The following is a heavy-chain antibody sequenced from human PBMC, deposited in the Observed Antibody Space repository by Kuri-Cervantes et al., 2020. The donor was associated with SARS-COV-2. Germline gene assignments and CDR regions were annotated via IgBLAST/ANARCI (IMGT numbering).Heavy chain of an antibody. D-gene: IGHD2/OR15-2a*01. CDR2: INPSCGNT. CDR1: GCTFTSYY. CDR3: ARGTAAGRDSTYVLDY. Sequence: ASVKVSCKASGCTFTSYYMHWVRQAPGQGLEWMGIINPSCGNTSYAQKFQGRVTITRDTSTSTVYMELSSLRSEDTAVYYCARGTAAGRDSTYVLDYWGQGTLVTVSS. J-gene: IGHJ4*02. V-gene: IGHV1-46*01.